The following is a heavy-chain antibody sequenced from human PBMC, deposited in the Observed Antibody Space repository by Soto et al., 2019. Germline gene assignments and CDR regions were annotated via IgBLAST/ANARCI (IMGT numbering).Heavy chain of an antibody. CDR1: GGSISSAGYS. Sequence: PSETLSLTCAVSGGSISSAGYSWSWIRQPPGKGLEWIGSIYYSGSTYYNPSLKSRVTISVDTSKNQFSLKLSSMTAADTAVYYCARHGRYYDIGDLTDYWGQGSMVTVSS. J-gene: IGHJ4*02. CDR2: IYYSGST. D-gene: IGHD3-22*01. CDR3: ARHGRYYDIGDLTDY. V-gene: IGHV4-30-2*03.